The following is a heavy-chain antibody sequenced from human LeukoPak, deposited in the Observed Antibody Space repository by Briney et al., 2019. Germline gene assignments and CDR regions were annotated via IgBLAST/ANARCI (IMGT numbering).Heavy chain of an antibody. CDR1: GGSFSGYY. CDR3: ARDRTVTAYHDSSGYHDY. Sequence: PSETLSLTCAVYGGSFSGYYWSWIRQPPGKGLEWIGEINHSGSTNYNPSLKSRVTISVDTSKNQFSLKLSSVIAADTAVYYCARDRTVTAYHDSSGYHDYWGQGTLVTVSS. CDR2: INHSGST. D-gene: IGHD3-22*01. V-gene: IGHV4-34*01. J-gene: IGHJ4*02.